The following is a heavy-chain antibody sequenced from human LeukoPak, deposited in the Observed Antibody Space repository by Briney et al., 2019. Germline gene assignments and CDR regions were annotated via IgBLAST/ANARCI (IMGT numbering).Heavy chain of an antibody. Sequence: GRSLRLSCAASGFTFSSYGMHWVRQAPGKGLEWVAVISYDGSNKYYADSVKGRFTISRDNSKNTLYLQMHSLRAEDTAVYYCAKVATQVGFDYFDYWGQGTLVTVSS. CDR2: ISYDGSNK. J-gene: IGHJ4*02. V-gene: IGHV3-30*18. D-gene: IGHD5-12*01. CDR1: GFTFSSYG. CDR3: AKVATQVGFDYFDY.